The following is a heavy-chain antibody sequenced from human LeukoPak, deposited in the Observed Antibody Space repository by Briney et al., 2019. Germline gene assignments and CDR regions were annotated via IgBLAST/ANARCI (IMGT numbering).Heavy chain of an antibody. CDR3: AIPSGSLLPLDY. D-gene: IGHD1-26*01. Sequence: GASVKVSCKVSGYTLTELSMHWVRQAPGKGLEWMGGFDPEDGETIYAQKFQGRVTMTEDTSTDTAYMELSRLRSEDTAVYYCAIPSGSLLPLDYWGQGTLVTVSS. V-gene: IGHV1-24*01. CDR1: GYTLTELS. J-gene: IGHJ4*02. CDR2: FDPEDGET.